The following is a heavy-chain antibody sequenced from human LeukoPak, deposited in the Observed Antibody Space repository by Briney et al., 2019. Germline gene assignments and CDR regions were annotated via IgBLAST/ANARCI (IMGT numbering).Heavy chain of an antibody. D-gene: IGHD5-18*01. J-gene: IGHJ4*02. CDR3: AREGGYSHAIDY. V-gene: IGHV4-31*03. Sequence: SETLSLTCSVSGGSISSGGYYWSWIRQHPGKGLEWIGYIYYSGSTYYNPSLKSRVTISVDTSKNQFSLKLSSVTAADTAVYYCAREGGYSHAIDYWGQGTLVTVSS. CDR1: GGSISSGGYY. CDR2: IYYSGST.